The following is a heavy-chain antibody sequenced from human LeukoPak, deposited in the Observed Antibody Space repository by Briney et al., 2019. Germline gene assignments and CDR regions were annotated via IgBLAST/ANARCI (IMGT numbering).Heavy chain of an antibody. D-gene: IGHD4-11*01. CDR3: ATQLSTVLYPMDV. CDR1: GGSIISSNYY. V-gene: IGHV4-39*01. CDR2: FYYSGST. Sequence: PSETLSLTCTVSGGSIISSNYYWGWIRQPPGKGLEWIGSFYYSGSTYYNPSLKSRVTISVDTSKNQFFLRLSSVTAADTAFYYCATQLSTVLYPMDVWGQGTTVTAPS. J-gene: IGHJ6*02.